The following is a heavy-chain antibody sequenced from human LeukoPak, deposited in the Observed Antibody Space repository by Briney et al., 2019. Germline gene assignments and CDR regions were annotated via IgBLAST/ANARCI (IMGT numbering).Heavy chain of an antibody. CDR3: AKDDRFLFGWELLQRALGYFDY. CDR2: ISYDGSNI. D-gene: IGHD1-26*01. Sequence: SGGSLRLSCAASGFTFSSYVMHWVRQAPGKGLEWVAVISYDGSNIHYAHSVKGRFTITRDNSKNTLYLQIDSLRAEDTAVYYCAKDDRFLFGWELLQRALGYFDYWGQGTLVTVSS. J-gene: IGHJ4*02. V-gene: IGHV3-30*18. CDR1: GFTFSSYV.